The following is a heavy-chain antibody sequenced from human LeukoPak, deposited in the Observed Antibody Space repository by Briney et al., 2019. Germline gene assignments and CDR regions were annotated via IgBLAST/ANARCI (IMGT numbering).Heavy chain of an antibody. J-gene: IGHJ4*02. CDR1: GGSISSYY. V-gene: IGHV4-34*01. Sequence: SETLSLTCTVSGGSISSYYWSWIRQPPGKGLEWIGEINHSGSTNYNPSLKSRVTISVDTSKNQFSLKLSSVTAADTAVYYCASVSYDSSGYYSGAFDYWGQGTLVTVSS. CDR2: INHSGST. D-gene: IGHD3-22*01. CDR3: ASVSYDSSGYYSGAFDY.